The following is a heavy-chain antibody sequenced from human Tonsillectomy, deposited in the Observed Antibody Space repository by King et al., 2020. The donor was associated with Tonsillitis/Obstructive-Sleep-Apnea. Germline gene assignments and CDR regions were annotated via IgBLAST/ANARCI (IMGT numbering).Heavy chain of an antibody. D-gene: IGHD6-19*01. CDR3: AREGQWLGSFFDY. CDR1: GGSISSYY. J-gene: IGHJ4*02. V-gene: IGHV4-59*01. Sequence: LQLQESGPGLVKPSETLSLTCTVSGGSISSYYWSWIRQPPGKGLEWIGYIYYSGSTNYNPSLKSRVTISVDTSKNQFSLKLSSVTAADTAVYYCAREGQWLGSFFDYWGQGTLVTVSS. CDR2: IYYSGST.